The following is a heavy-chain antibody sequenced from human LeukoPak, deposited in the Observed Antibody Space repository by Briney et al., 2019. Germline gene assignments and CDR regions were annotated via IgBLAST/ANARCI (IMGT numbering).Heavy chain of an antibody. Sequence: GASLKISCKGSGFDFSSSSIGWVRQMPGKGLEWMTIIRPADSDTRYSSSFRGQVTISADKSISTAYLQWSSLKASDTAMYYCARQGGSGLFDFWGQGTLVTVSS. V-gene: IGHV5-51*01. J-gene: IGHJ4*02. CDR1: GFDFSSSS. D-gene: IGHD3-10*01. CDR2: IRPADSDT. CDR3: ARQGGSGLFDF.